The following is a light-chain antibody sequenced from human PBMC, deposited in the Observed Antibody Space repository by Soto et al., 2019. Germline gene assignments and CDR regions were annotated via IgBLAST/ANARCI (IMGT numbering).Light chain of an antibody. CDR3: PQYNNWRLS. Sequence: IVMTQSPATLSVSPGERATLSCRASQSVSSNLAWYQQTPGQAPGLLIFGASSRATGIPVRFSGSGSGTEYTRTSSSLQSEDFAGYYSPQYNNWRLSFGERTRLDI. CDR1: QSVSSN. V-gene: IGKV3-15*01. CDR2: GAS. J-gene: IGKJ5*01.